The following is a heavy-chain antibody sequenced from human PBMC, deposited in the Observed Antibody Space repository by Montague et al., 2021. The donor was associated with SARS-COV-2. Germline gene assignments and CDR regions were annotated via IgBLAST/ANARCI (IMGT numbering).Heavy chain of an antibody. CDR2: IYYSGST. V-gene: IGHV4-59*01. CDR3: ARDRRFLEWPGLYYYYGMDV. D-gene: IGHD3-3*01. J-gene: IGHJ6*02. Sequence: SETLSLTCTVSGGSISSYYWSWIRQPPGKGLEWIGYIYYSGSTNCNPSLKSRVTISVDTSKNQFSLKLSSVTAADTAVYYCARDRRFLEWPGLYYYYGMDVWGQGTTVTVSS. CDR1: GGSISSYY.